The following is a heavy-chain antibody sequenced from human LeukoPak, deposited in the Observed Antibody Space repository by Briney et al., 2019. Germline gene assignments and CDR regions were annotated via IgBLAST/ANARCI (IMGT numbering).Heavy chain of an antibody. CDR1: GYTFTSYG. CDR2: ISAYNGNP. J-gene: IGHJ3*02. V-gene: IGHV1-18*01. Sequence: ASVKVSCKASGYTFTSYGISWVRQAPGRGLEWMGWISAYNGNPNYAQKLQGRVTMTTDTSTSTAYMELRSLRSDDTAVYYCARERYGDYVTGTRNAFDIWGQGTMVTVSS. CDR3: ARERYGDYVTGTRNAFDI. D-gene: IGHD4-17*01.